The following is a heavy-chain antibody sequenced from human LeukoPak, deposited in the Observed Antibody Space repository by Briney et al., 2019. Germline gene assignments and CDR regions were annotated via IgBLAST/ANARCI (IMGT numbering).Heavy chain of an antibody. V-gene: IGHV1-69*04. CDR1: GGTFSSYA. CDR3: ASLVGSGSNSDY. CDR2: IIPILGIA. J-gene: IGHJ4*02. Sequence: GASVKVSCMASGGTFSSYAISWVRQAPGQGLEWMGRIIPILGIANYAQKFQGRVTITADKSTSTAYMELSSLRSEDTAVYYCASLVGSGSNSDYWGQGTLVTVSS. D-gene: IGHD3-22*01.